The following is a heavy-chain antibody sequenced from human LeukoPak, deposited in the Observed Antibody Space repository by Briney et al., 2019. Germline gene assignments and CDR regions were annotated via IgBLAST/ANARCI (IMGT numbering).Heavy chain of an antibody. CDR1: GFTLSSYA. J-gene: IGHJ4*02. Sequence: RSGGPLRLSCAASGFTLSSYAMHRVRQAPGEGLEYVSAISSNGGSTHYANSVKGRFTISRDNSKNTLYLQMGSLRAEDMAVYYCARGRIQLWVPFDYWGQGTLVTVSS. V-gene: IGHV3-64*01. CDR2: ISSNGGST. CDR3: ARGRIQLWVPFDY. D-gene: IGHD5-18*01.